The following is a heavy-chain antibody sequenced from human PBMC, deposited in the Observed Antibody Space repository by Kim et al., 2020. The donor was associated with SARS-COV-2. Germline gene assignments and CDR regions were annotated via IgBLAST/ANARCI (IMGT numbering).Heavy chain of an antibody. D-gene: IGHD3-22*01. V-gene: IGHV3-23*01. CDR3: AKDGHYYDSIGDYY. CDR2: ISGSGDST. J-gene: IGHJ6*01. Sequence: GGSLRLSCAASGFTFTNYAMSWVRQVPGKGLEWVAAISGSGDSTYYVESVKGRFTISRDNSKNTLYLQMNSLRAEDTAVYHCAKDGHYYDSIGDYY. CDR1: GFTFTNYA.